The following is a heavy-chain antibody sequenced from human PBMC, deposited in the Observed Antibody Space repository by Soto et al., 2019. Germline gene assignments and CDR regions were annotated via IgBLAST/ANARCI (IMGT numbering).Heavy chain of an antibody. V-gene: IGHV3-48*04. CDR2: ISVSGSDI. Sequence: EVQLVESGGGLVQPGGSLRLSCAASGFSLSSYCMNWVRQAPGKGLEWISYISVSGSDIHYADSVKGRFTISRDNAKNLVYLQMNSLRVEDTAVYYCSRGGSWSYWGRSRNNYWGQGTLVTVSS. CDR3: SRGGSWSYWGRSRNNY. D-gene: IGHD3-10*01. J-gene: IGHJ4*02. CDR1: GFSLSSYC.